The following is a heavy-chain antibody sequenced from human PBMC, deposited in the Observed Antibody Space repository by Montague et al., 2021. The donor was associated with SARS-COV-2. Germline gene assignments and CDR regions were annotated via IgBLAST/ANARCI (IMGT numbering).Heavy chain of an antibody. CDR1: GFSLSTSGVG. CDR2: XDWDDDK. CDR3: ARLRVEMATMIGNYYYYGMDV. Sequence: PALVKPTQTLTLTCTFSGFSLSTSGVGVGWIRQPPGKALEWLALXDWDDDKYYSTSLKTRLTISKDTSKSQVVLTMTNMDPVDTATYCARLRVEMATMIGNYYYYGMDVWGQGTTVTVSS. J-gene: IGHJ6*02. D-gene: IGHD5-24*01. V-gene: IGHV2-70*01.